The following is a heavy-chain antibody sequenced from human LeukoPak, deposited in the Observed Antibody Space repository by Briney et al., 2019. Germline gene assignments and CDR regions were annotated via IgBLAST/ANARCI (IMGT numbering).Heavy chain of an antibody. V-gene: IGHV4-34*01. CDR3: ASRPGPRSSAFDI. J-gene: IGHJ3*02. CDR1: GGSFSGYY. Sequence: PSETLSLTCADYGGSFSGYYWSLIRQPPGKGLEWIGEINHSGSTNYNPFLKSRVTISVDTSKNQFSLKLSSVTAADTAVYYCASRPGPRSSAFDIWGQGTMVTVSS. CDR2: INHSGST.